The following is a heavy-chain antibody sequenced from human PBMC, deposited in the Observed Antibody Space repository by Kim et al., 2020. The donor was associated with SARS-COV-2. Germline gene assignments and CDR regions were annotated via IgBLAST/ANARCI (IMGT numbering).Heavy chain of an antibody. CDR1: GFTFSSFW. Sequence: GGSLRLSCAASGFTFSSFWMSWVRQAPGKGLEWVANIKQDGTEKDYEDSVKGRFTISRDNAKNSLYLQMNSLRVEDTALYYCARDGSSRYSSGFWGQGTLVTVSS. V-gene: IGHV3-7*01. D-gene: IGHD6-19*01. CDR3: ARDGSSRYSSGF. J-gene: IGHJ4*02. CDR2: IKQDGTEK.